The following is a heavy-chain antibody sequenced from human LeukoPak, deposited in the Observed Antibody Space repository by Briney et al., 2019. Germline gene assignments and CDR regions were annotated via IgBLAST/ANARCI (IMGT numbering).Heavy chain of an antibody. CDR2: ISYDGSNK. J-gene: IGHJ3*02. Sequence: GGTLRLSCAASGFTFSSYAMPWVRQAPGKGLEWVAVISYDGSNKYYADSVKGRFTISRDNSKNTLYLQMNSLRAEDTAVYYCARDPCSGGSCYLFDIWGQGTMVTVSS. CDR3: ARDPCSGGSCYLFDI. CDR1: GFTFSSYA. D-gene: IGHD2-15*01. V-gene: IGHV3-30*04.